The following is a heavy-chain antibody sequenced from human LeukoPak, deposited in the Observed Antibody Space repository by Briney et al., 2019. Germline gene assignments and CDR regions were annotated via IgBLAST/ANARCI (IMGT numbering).Heavy chain of an antibody. J-gene: IGHJ4*02. V-gene: IGHV3-23*01. Sequence: GGSLRLSCAASRFTFSSYAMSWVRQAPGKGLEWVSAISGSGGSTYYADSVKGRFTISRDNSKNTLYLQMNSLRAEDTAVYYCAKARDYYDSSAFDYWGQGTLVTVSS. CDR3: AKARDYYDSSAFDY. CDR1: RFTFSSYA. D-gene: IGHD3-22*01. CDR2: ISGSGGST.